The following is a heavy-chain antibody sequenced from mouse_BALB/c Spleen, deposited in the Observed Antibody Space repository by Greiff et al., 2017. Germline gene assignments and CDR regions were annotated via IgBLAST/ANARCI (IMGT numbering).Heavy chain of an antibody. J-gene: IGHJ3*01. V-gene: IGHV6-6*02. CDR1: GFTFSNYW. CDR2: IRLKSNNYAT. CDR3: TRQIYYDYDGFAY. D-gene: IGHD2-4*01. Sequence: EVKLVESGGGLVQPGGSMKLSCVASGFTFSNYWMNWVRQSPEKGLEWVAEIRLKSNNYATHYAESVKGRFTISRDDSKSSVYLQMNNLRAEDTGIYYCTRQIYYDYDGFAYWGQGTLVTVSA.